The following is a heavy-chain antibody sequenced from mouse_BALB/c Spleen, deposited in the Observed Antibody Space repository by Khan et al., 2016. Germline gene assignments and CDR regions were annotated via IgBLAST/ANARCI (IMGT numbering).Heavy chain of an antibody. D-gene: IGHD1-1*01. CDR2: INPDSSTI. V-gene: IGHV4-1*02. CDR1: GFDFSRYW. J-gene: IGHJ3*01. CDR3: ARAGYYGYLAY. Sequence: EVKLLESGGGLVQPGGSLKLSCAASGFDFSRYWMSWVRQAPGKGLEWIGEINPDSSTINYTPSLKDKFIISRDNAKNTLYLPMSKRRAEDTAVYYCARAGYYGYLAYWGQGTLVTVSA.